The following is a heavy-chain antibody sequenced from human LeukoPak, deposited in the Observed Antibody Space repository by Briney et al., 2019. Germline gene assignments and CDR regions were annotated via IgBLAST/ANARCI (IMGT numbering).Heavy chain of an antibody. CDR1: GFTFSSYS. Sequence: GGSLRLSCAASGFTFSSYSMNWVRQAPGKGLEWVSSISSSSSYIYYAGSVKGRFTISRDNAKNSLYLQMNSLRAEDTAVYYCARDGASITMVRGVIKDGMDVWGQGTTVTVSS. D-gene: IGHD3-10*01. J-gene: IGHJ6*02. V-gene: IGHV3-21*01. CDR3: ARDGASITMVRGVIKDGMDV. CDR2: ISSSSSYI.